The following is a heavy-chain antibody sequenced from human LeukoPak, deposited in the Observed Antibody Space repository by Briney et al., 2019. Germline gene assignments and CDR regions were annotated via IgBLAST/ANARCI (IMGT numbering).Heavy chain of an antibody. V-gene: IGHV4-39*01. CDR3: VRLLGYSSGWSNPFDY. J-gene: IGHJ4*02. CDR2: IYYSGST. Sequence: PSETLSLTCTVSGGSISSSSYYWGWIRQPPGKGLEWIGSIYYSGSTYYNPSLKSRVTISVDTSKNQFSLKPSSVTAADTAVYYCVRLLGYSSGWSNPFDYWGQGTLVTVSS. D-gene: IGHD6-19*01. CDR1: GGSISSSSYY.